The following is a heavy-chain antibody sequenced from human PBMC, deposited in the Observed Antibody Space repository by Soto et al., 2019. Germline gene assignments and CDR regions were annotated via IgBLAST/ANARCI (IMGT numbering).Heavy chain of an antibody. D-gene: IGHD2-2*02. CDR1: GYTFTGYY. J-gene: IGHJ6*02. Sequence: ASVKVSCKASGYTFTGYYIHWLRQAPGQGLEWMGWINPNSGGTNYAQKFQGRVTVTRDTPTSTAYMELSRLTSDDTAVYYCARSLTEGYCTITGCYTRPLYGMDVWGQGTTVTVSS. V-gene: IGHV1-2*02. CDR3: ARSLTEGYCTITGCYTRPLYGMDV. CDR2: INPNSGGT.